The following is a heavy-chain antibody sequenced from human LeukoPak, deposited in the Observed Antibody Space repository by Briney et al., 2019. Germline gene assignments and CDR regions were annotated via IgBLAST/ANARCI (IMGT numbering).Heavy chain of an antibody. CDR3: ARESRSGYYLNWFDP. CDR1: GYTFTSYG. D-gene: IGHD3-22*01. J-gene: IGHJ5*02. CDR2: ISAYNGNT. V-gene: IGHV1-18*01. Sequence: GASVKVSCKASGYTFTSYGISWVRQAPGQGLEWMGWISAYNGNTNYAQKLQGRVTMTTDTSTSTAYMEQRSLRSDDTAVYYCARESRSGYYLNWFDPWGQGTLVTVSS.